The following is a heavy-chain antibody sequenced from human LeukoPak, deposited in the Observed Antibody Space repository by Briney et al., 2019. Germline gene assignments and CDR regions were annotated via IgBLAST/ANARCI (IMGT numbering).Heavy chain of an antibody. Sequence: ASVKVSCKASGYTFTDDYVHWVRQAPGQGLEWMGWINTNTGNPTYAQGFTGRFVFSLDTSVSTAYLQISSLKAEDTAVYYCARTDEVVSDAFDIWGQGTMVTVSS. CDR2: INTNTGNP. J-gene: IGHJ3*02. CDR1: GYTFTDDY. V-gene: IGHV7-4-1*02. D-gene: IGHD3-22*01. CDR3: ARTDEVVSDAFDI.